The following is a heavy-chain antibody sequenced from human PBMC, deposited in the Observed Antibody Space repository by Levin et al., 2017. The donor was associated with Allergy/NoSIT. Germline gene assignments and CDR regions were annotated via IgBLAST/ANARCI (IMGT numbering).Heavy chain of an antibody. CDR2: ISWHSGSI. D-gene: IGHD3-3*01. CDR1: GFTFEDYA. Sequence: SCAASGFTFEDYAMHWVRQAPGKGLEWVSSISWHSGSIGYAESVEGRFTISRDNAKNSLYLQMNSLRAEDTAFYYCAKDRGFGVVTGFSGGFDYWGQGSLVTVSS. V-gene: IGHV3-9*01. J-gene: IGHJ4*02. CDR3: AKDRGFGVVTGFSGGFDY.